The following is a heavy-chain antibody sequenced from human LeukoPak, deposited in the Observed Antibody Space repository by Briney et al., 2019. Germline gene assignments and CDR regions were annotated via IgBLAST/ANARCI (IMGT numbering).Heavy chain of an antibody. V-gene: IGHV3-74*03. CDR2: ISGDGSDI. Sequence: GGSLRLSCVASGFTFSGNWMNWVRQAPGKGLVWVSRISGDGSDITYADSVKGRFTISGDNARNTLYLQMNSLRVEDTAVYYCVSLGGITVTGPYDFDCWGQGTVVTVSP. D-gene: IGHD1-20*01. CDR1: GFTFSGNW. J-gene: IGHJ4*02. CDR3: VSLGGITVTGPYDFDC.